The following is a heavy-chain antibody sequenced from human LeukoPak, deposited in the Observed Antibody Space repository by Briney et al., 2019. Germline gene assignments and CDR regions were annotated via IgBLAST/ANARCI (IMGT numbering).Heavy chain of an antibody. CDR3: ARDQGQRITIFGVVIHYYYYMDV. Sequence: PSETLSLTCTVSGGSISSGSYYWSWIRQPAGKGLEWIGRIYTSGSTNYNPSLKSRVTISVDTSKNQFSLKLSSVTAADTAVYYCARDQGQRITIFGVVIHYYYYMDVWGKGTTVTVSS. D-gene: IGHD3-3*01. CDR2: IYTSGST. V-gene: IGHV4-61*02. CDR1: GGSISSGSYY. J-gene: IGHJ6*03.